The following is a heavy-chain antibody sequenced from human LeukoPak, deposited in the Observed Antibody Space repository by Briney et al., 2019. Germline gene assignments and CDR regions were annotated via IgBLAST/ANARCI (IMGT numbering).Heavy chain of an antibody. D-gene: IGHD3-22*01. CDR1: GGSFSGYY. CDR3: ARSHYYDSSGSQNNWFDP. Sequence: SETLSLTCAVYGGSFSGYYWSWIRQPPGKGLEWIGEINHSGSTNYNPSLKSRVTISVDTSKNQFSLKLSSVTAADTAVYYCARSHYYDSSGSQNNWFDPWGQGTLVTVSS. V-gene: IGHV4-34*01. CDR2: INHSGST. J-gene: IGHJ5*02.